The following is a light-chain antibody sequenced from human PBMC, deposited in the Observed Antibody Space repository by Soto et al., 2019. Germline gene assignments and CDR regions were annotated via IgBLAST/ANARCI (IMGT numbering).Light chain of an antibody. J-gene: IGKJ1*01. CDR2: DAS. CDR3: QQYSSYWT. Sequence: DIVMTQSPDSLAVSLGERATFNCKSSQSLLYSSNNKDYLAWYQQKPGKAPKFLIYDASNLESGVPSRFSGSGSGTEFTLTISSLQPDDFATYYCQQYSSYWTFGQGTKVDIK. V-gene: IGKV4-1*01. CDR1: QSLLYSSNNKDY.